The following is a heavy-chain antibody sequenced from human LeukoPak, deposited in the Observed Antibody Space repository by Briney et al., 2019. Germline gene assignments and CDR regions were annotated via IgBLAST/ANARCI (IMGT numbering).Heavy chain of an antibody. Sequence: ASVKVSCKASGYIFPSYGISWVRQAPGQGLEWVGWISAHAGNTNYAQKVQGRVTMTMDTFSSTAYMELRSLRSDDMAVYYCAREGTSGYDQQDYWGQGTLVTVSS. CDR3: AREGTSGYDQQDY. V-gene: IGHV1-18*03. D-gene: IGHD5-12*01. J-gene: IGHJ4*02. CDR2: ISAHAGNT. CDR1: GYIFPSYG.